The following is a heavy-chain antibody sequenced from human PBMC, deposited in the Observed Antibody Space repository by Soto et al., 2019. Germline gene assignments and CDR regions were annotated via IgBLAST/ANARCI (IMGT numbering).Heavy chain of an antibody. D-gene: IGHD4-17*01. J-gene: IGHJ6*02. Sequence: SATLSLTCTVSGGSVSSGSYYWSLILQPPGKGLEWIGYIYYSGSTNYNPSLKSRVTISVDTSKNQFSLKLSSVTTADTAVYYCARDRAYGAYHTDYYYYYGMDVWRQGTTVTVSS. CDR1: GGSVSSGSYY. V-gene: IGHV4-61*01. CDR3: ARDRAYGAYHTDYYYYYGMDV. CDR2: IYYSGST.